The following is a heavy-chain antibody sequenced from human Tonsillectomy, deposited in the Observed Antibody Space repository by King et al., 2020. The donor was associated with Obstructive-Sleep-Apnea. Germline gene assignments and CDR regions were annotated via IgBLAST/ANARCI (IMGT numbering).Heavy chain of an antibody. J-gene: IGHJ3*02. Sequence: VQLVESGGGLVQPGGSLRLSCATSGFTVSSNYMSWVRQAPGKGLEWVSVIYSGGSTYYADSVKGRFTISRDNSKNTLYLQMNSLRAEDTAVYYCARDRWNYPRYAAFDIWGQGTMVTVSS. V-gene: IGHV3-66*01. CDR2: IYSGGST. CDR1: GFTVSSNY. CDR3: ARDRWNYPRYAAFDI. D-gene: IGHD1-7*01.